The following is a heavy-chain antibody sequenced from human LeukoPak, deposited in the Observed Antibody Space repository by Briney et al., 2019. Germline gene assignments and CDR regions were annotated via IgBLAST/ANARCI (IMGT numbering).Heavy chain of an antibody. CDR3: ARYSSSWYSDHYFDY. CDR1: GFTFSSYA. CDR2: ISGSCGST. Sequence: EGSLRLSCAASGFTFSSYAMSWVRQAPGKGLEWVSAISGSCGSTYYADSVKGRFTISRDNSKNTLYLQMNSLRAEDTAVYYCARYSSSWYSDHYFDYWGQGTLVTVSS. V-gene: IGHV3-23*01. J-gene: IGHJ4*02. D-gene: IGHD6-13*01.